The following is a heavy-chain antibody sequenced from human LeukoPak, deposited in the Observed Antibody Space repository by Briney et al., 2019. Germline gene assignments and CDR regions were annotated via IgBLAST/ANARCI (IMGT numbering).Heavy chain of an antibody. Sequence: PGGSLRLSCAASGFTFSSYSMNWVRQAPGKGLDWVSSITSYSTYTSYGDSVKGRFTISRDNSKNSLYLHMNSLKVEDTAVYYCARDPWGFDLWGQGTLVTVSS. V-gene: IGHV3-21*01. D-gene: IGHD3-16*01. J-gene: IGHJ4*02. CDR2: ITSYSTYT. CDR1: GFTFSSYS. CDR3: ARDPWGFDL.